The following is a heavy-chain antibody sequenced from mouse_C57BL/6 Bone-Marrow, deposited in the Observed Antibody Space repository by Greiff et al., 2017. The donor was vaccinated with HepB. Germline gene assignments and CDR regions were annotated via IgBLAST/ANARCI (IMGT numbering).Heavy chain of an antibody. CDR1: GYAFTNYL. D-gene: IGHD1-1*01. Sequence: VMLVESGAELVRPGTSVKVSCKASGYAFTNYLIEWVKQRPGQGLEWIGVINPGSGGTNYNEKFKGKATLTADKSSSTAYMQLSSLTSEDSAVYFCATHYYGSSPFAYWGQGTLVTVSA. CDR3: ATHYYGSSPFAY. V-gene: IGHV1-54*01. J-gene: IGHJ3*01. CDR2: INPGSGGT.